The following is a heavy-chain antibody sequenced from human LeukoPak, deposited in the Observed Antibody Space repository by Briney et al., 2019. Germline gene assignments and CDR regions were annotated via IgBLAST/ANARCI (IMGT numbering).Heavy chain of an antibody. CDR3: AKDSSYGDYVGDY. J-gene: IGHJ4*02. D-gene: IGHD4-17*01. V-gene: IGHV3-23*01. CDR1: GFTFNNYA. Sequence: PGGSLRLSCAASGFTFNNYAMSWVRQAPGKGLEWVSTISDNSDVIYYADSVKGRFIISRDNSKNTLHLQMNSLRAEDTAVYYCAKDSSYGDYVGDYWGQGTLVTVSS. CDR2: ISDNSDVI.